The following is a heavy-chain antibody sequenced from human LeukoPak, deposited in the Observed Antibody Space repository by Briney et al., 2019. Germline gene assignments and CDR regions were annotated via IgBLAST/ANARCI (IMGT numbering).Heavy chain of an antibody. Sequence: GGSLRLSCAASGFTFSSYAMSWVRQPPGKGLEWVSSISGSGYTTYSADSVKGRFTISRDNTKQTLDLQMNSLRAEDTAVYYCARTVVTAIPVHYFDYWGQGTLVTVSS. V-gene: IGHV3-23*01. CDR3: ARTVVTAIPVHYFDY. CDR2: ISGSGYTT. J-gene: IGHJ4*02. D-gene: IGHD2-21*02. CDR1: GFTFSSYA.